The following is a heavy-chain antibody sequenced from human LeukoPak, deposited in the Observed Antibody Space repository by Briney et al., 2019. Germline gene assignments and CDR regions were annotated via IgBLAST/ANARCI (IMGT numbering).Heavy chain of an antibody. V-gene: IGHV3-23*01. CDR1: GFTFSSYA. CDR3: ARDSGVGATPVDAFDI. CDR2: ISGSGGST. J-gene: IGHJ3*02. Sequence: GGSLRLSCAASGFTFSSYAMSWVRQAPGKGLEWVSAISGSGGSTYYADSVKGRFTISRDNSKNTLYLQMNSLRAEDTAVYYCARDSGVGATPVDAFDIWGQGTMVTVSS. D-gene: IGHD1-26*01.